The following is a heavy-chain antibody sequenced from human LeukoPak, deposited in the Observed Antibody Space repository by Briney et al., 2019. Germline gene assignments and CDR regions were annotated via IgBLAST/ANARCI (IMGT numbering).Heavy chain of an antibody. CDR3: ARGWDSSGQMPFLY. Sequence: WASVKVSCKASGGTLSSYAISWVRQAPGQGLEWMGGIIPIFGTANYAQKFQGRVTITADVSTSTAYMELSSLRSEDTAVYYCARGWDSSGQMPFLYWGQGTLVTVSS. CDR1: GGTLSSYA. CDR2: IIPIFGTA. J-gene: IGHJ4*02. V-gene: IGHV1-69*13. D-gene: IGHD3-22*01.